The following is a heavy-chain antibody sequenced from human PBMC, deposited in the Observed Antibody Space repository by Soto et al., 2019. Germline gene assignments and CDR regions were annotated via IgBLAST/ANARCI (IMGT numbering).Heavy chain of an antibody. J-gene: IGHJ4*02. Sequence: GGSLRLSCAASGFTFSSYSMNWVRQAPGKGLEWVSYISSSSSTIYYADSVKGRFTISRDNAKNSQYLQMNSLRAEDTAVYYCARDAPPDDYWGQGTLVTVSS. CDR3: ARDAPPDDY. CDR2: ISSSSSTI. V-gene: IGHV3-48*01. CDR1: GFTFSSYS.